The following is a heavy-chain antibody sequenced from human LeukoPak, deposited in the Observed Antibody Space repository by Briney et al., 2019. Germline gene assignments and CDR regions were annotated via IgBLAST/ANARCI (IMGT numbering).Heavy chain of an antibody. CDR3: AIPGPYDSSGYYYLDY. V-gene: IGHV1-46*01. J-gene: IGHJ4*02. CDR1: GYTFTSYY. D-gene: IGHD3-22*01. Sequence: GASVKVSYKASGYTFTSYYMHWVRQAPGQGLEWMGIINPSGGSTSYAQKFQGRVTMTRDTSTSTVYMELSSLRSEDTAVYYCAIPGPYDSSGYYYLDYWGQGTLVTVSS. CDR2: INPSGGST.